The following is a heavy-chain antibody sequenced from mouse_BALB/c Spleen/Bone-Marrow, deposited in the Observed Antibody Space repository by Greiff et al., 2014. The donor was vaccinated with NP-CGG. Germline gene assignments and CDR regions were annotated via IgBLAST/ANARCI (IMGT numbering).Heavy chain of an antibody. CDR3: AREKVYYGISWFAY. CDR1: GYSFTTYW. V-gene: IGHV1-61*01. Sequence: QVQLQQPGTEVVRPGASVKLSCKASGYSFTTYWMNWVKQRPGQGLEWIGMIHPSDSETRLNQKFKDKATLTVDKSSSTAYMQLNSPTSEDSAVYYCAREKVYYGISWFAYWCQGTLVTVSA. D-gene: IGHD2-1*01. CDR2: IHPSDSET. J-gene: IGHJ3*01.